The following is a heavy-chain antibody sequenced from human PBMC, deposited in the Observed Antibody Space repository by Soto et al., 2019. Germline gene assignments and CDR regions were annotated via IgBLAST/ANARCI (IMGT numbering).Heavy chain of an antibody. J-gene: IGHJ1*01. CDR3: ANPSGDIAVAGEYFQH. CDR1: GFTFSSYA. Sequence: GGSLRLSCAASGFTFSSYAMSWVRQAPGKGLEWVSAISGSGGSTYYADSVKGRFTISRDNSKNTLYLQMNSLRAEDTAVYYCANPSGDIAVAGEYFQHWGQGTLVTVSS. CDR2: ISGSGGST. D-gene: IGHD6-19*01. V-gene: IGHV3-23*01.